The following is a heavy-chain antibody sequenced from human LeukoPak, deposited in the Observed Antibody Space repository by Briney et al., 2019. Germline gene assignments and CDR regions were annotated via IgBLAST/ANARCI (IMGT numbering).Heavy chain of an antibody. D-gene: IGHD5-24*01. CDR3: AKETTLEMATAFDY. J-gene: IGHJ4*02. CDR2: IRYDGSDK. V-gene: IGHV3-30*02. Sequence: GGSLRLSCAASRFTFSRYGMHWVRQAPGKGLEWVAFIRYDGSDKHYADSVKGRFTISRDNSKNTLHLQMNSLRAEDTAVYYCAKETTLEMATAFDYWGQGTLVTVSS. CDR1: RFTFSRYG.